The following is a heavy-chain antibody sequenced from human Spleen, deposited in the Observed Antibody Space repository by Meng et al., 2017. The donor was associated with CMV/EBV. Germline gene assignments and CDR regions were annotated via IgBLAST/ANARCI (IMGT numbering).Heavy chain of an antibody. Sequence: CRASGYSFTDYSIHWVRQAPGQGLEWMGWINPHNSGTKYGQKFQGRVTMTSDTSITTAYMELSSLRSDDTAIYFCARDQWLVRKYDYWGQGTLVTVSS. V-gene: IGHV1-2*02. CDR2: INPHNSGT. CDR1: GYSFTDYS. CDR3: ARDQWLVRKYDY. D-gene: IGHD6-19*01. J-gene: IGHJ4*02.